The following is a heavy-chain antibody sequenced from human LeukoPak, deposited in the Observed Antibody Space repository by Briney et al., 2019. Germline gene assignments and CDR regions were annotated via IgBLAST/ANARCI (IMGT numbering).Heavy chain of an antibody. D-gene: IGHD6-13*01. CDR3: AGARDSSWYASFYYYYYMDV. CDR1: GGSISSYY. CDR2: IYYSGST. Sequence: SETLSLTCTVSGGSISSYYWSWIRQPPGKGLEWIGYIYYSGSTNYKPSLKSRVTISVDTSKNQFSLKLSSVTAADTAVYYCAGARDSSWYASFYYYYYMDVWGKGTTVTVSS. J-gene: IGHJ6*03. V-gene: IGHV4-59*12.